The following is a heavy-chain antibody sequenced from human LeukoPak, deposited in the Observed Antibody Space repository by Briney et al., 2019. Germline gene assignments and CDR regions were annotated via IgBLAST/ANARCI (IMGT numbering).Heavy chain of an antibody. CDR1: GFTFGDYA. CDR2: IRSKAYGGTT. CDR3: TSDTYSSGWYDLFFDY. V-gene: IGHV3-49*03. Sequence: GGSLRLSCTASGFTFGDYAMSWFRQAPGKGLEWVGFIRSKAYGGTTEYAASVKGRFTISSDDSKSIAYLQMNSLKTEDTAVYYCTSDTYSSGWYDLFFDYWGQGTLVTVSS. J-gene: IGHJ4*02. D-gene: IGHD6-19*01.